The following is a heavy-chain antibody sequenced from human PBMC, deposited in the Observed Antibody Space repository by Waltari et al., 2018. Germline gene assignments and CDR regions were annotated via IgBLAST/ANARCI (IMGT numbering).Heavy chain of an antibody. Sequence: EVQLVESGGGLIQPGGSLRLSCEASGFSVSNNYMGWVRQAPGKGLEGVSVIYSGGETYGADAVRGRFTISRDTSQNTVYLQMHSVRVDDTALYYCAKWTGGSLGAFDNWGQGTMVTVSS. CDR3: AKWTGGSLGAFDN. CDR1: GFSVSNNY. D-gene: IGHD7-27*01. V-gene: IGHV3-53*01. J-gene: IGHJ3*02. CDR2: IYSGGET.